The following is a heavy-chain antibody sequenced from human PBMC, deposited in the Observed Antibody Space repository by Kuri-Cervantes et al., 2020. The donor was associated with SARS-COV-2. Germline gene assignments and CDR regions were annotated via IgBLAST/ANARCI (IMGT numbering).Heavy chain of an antibody. D-gene: IGHD6-19*01. CDR2: IKQDGTEK. V-gene: IGHV3-7*01. J-gene: IGHJ4*02. CDR3: ARGLAVAGEGSFDY. Sequence: GGSLRLSCAASGFTFSSYWMSWVRQAPGKGLEWVANIKQDGTEKYYVDSVKGRFTISRDNAKNSLYLQMSSLRAEDTAVYYCARGLAVAGEGSFDYWGQGTLVTCYS. CDR1: GFTFSSYW.